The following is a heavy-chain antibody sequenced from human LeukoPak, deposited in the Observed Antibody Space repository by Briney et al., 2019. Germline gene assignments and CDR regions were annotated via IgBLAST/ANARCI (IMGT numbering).Heavy chain of an antibody. J-gene: IGHJ4*02. CDR3: ARDGPGAVEKDY. Sequence: GGSLRLPCAASGFTFSSYWMHWVRQVPGKGLVWVSRIDSDGSSSWYADSVRGRFTISRDNAKNTLYLQMNSLRVEDTAVYYCARDGPGAVEKDYWGQGTLVTVSS. CDR2: IDSDGSSS. V-gene: IGHV3-74*01. D-gene: IGHD6-19*01. CDR1: GFTFSSYW.